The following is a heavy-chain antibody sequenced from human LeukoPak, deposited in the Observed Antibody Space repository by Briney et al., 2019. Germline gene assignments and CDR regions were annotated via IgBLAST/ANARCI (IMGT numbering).Heavy chain of an antibody. Sequence: GGSLRLSCAASGFTFSSYWMHWVRQAPGKGLVWVSRINTDGSSTSYADSVKGRFTISRDNAKNTLYLQMNSLRAEDTAVYYCARAPGSGWYNWFDPWGQGTLVTVSS. D-gene: IGHD6-19*01. CDR2: INTDGSST. CDR3: ARAPGSGWYNWFDP. V-gene: IGHV3-74*01. CDR1: GFTFSSYW. J-gene: IGHJ5*02.